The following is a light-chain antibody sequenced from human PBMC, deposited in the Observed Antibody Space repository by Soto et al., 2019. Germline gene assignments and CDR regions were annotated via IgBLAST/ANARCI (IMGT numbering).Light chain of an antibody. V-gene: IGKV1-27*01. CDR1: QGISNY. J-gene: IGKJ4*01. CDR3: QKYNNCPHT. Sequence: DIQMTQSPSTLSVSLGDRVTISCRASQGISNYLAWYQQKPGKAPKLLIYVASTLHTGIPPRFSGSGSGTDFALTISRLQSADFATYYCQKYNNCPHTFGGGTKVDIK. CDR2: VAS.